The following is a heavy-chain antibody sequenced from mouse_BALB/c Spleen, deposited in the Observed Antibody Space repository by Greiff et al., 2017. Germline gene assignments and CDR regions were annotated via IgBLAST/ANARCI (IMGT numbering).Heavy chain of an antibody. CDR2: ISSGSSTI. CDR1: GFTFSSFG. D-gene: IGHD1-1*01. V-gene: IGHV5-17*02. CDR3: ARNYGSSYPAWFAC. Sequence: EVMLVESGGGLVQPGGSRKLSCAASGFTFSSFGMHWVRQAPEKGLEWVAYISSGSSTIYYADTVKGRFTISRDNPKNTLFLQMTSLRSEDTAMYYCARNYGSSYPAWFACWGQGTLVTVSA. J-gene: IGHJ3*01.